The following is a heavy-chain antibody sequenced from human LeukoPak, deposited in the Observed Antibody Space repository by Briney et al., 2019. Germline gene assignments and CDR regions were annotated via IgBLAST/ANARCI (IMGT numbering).Heavy chain of an antibody. V-gene: IGHV3-30*18. Sequence: GGSLRLSCAASGFPFNNYGMHWVRQAPGKGLEWVAVISYDATDKYYADSVKGRFTISRDNPKNTLYLQMNSLRVEDTAVYYCAKPSYDYNNFFDYWGQGTLVTVSS. CDR3: AKPSYDYNNFFDY. CDR2: ISYDATDK. D-gene: IGHD5-24*01. J-gene: IGHJ4*02. CDR1: GFPFNNYG.